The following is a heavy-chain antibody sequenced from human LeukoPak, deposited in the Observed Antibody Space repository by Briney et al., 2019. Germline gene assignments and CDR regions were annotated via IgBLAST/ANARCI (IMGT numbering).Heavy chain of an antibody. V-gene: IGHV3-74*01. CDR2: ITSDASST. J-gene: IGHJ3*02. Sequence: GGSLRLSCAASGFTFSNYAMSWVRQTPGKGLVWVSRITSDASSTSYADSVKGRFTISRDNAKNTLYLRMNSLRAEDTAVYYCAREFEGQEAGAYGSGSYDVFDIWGQGTMVTVSS. CDR1: GFTFSNYA. CDR3: AREFEGQEAGAYGSGSYDVFDI. D-gene: IGHD3-10*01.